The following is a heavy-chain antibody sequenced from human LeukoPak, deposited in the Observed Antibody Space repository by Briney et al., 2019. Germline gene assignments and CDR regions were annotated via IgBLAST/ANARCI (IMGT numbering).Heavy chain of an antibody. CDR3: ARRVYFDY. Sequence: SETLSLTCAVYGGSFSGYSWSWIRQPPGKGLEWIGEINHSGSTNYNPSLKSRVTISVDTSKNQFSLKLSSVTAADTAVYYCARRVYFDYWGQGTLVTVSS. V-gene: IGHV4-34*01. CDR2: INHSGST. D-gene: IGHD6-13*01. J-gene: IGHJ4*02. CDR1: GGSFSGYS.